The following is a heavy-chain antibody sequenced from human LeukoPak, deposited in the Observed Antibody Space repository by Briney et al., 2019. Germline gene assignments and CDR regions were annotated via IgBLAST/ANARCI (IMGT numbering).Heavy chain of an antibody. CDR1: GASISSGDYY. V-gene: IGHV4-30-4*08. D-gene: IGHD3-22*01. CDR2: IYYSGST. J-gene: IGHJ6*03. Sequence: PSETLSLTCTVSGASISSGDYYWSWIRQPPGKGLEWIGYIYYSGSTYYNPSLKSRVTISVDTSKNQFSLKLSSVTAADTAVYYCAREGSSGYYLYYYYMDVWGKGTTVTVSS. CDR3: AREGSSGYYLYYYYMDV.